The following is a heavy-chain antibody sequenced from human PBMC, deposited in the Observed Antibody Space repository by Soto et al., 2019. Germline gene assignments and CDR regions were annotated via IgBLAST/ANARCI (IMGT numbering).Heavy chain of an antibody. D-gene: IGHD5-18*01. J-gene: IGHJ4*02. CDR2: SHQSGNT. Sequence: QVQLQESVPGLVKPSGTLSLTCAVSGVSISSHDWWTWVRQRPGKGLEWIVESHQSGNTNYNSSRESRVNISVYRSKNQFSLKLSYVTVAYTAMYYCATMDTSRFYWCQETRVTVSS. CDR1: GVSISSHDW. V-gene: IGHV4-4*02. CDR3: ATMDTSRFY.